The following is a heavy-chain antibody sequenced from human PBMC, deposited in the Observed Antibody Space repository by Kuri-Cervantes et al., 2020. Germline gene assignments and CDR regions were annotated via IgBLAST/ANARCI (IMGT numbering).Heavy chain of an antibody. J-gene: IGHJ4*02. CDR1: GFTFSSYG. Sequence: GGSLRPSCAASGFTFSSYGMHWVRQAPAKGLEWVAVISYDGSIKYYADSVKGRFTISRDNSKNKLYLQMNSLRSEDTAVYYAHYCDSNGKVDYWGQGTLVTVSS. V-gene: IGHV3-30*03. CDR3: HYCDSNGKVDY. CDR2: ISYDGSIK. D-gene: IGHD3-22*01.